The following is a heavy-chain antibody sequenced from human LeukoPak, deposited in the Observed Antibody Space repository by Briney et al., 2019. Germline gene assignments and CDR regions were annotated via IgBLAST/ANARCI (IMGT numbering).Heavy chain of an antibody. Sequence: KPGAFLRLSCAASGFTFSSYRMYWVRQAPGEGLEWVSSISSSSSYIYYADSVKGRFTISRDKAKNSLYLQMNSLRAEDTAVYYCARGPKITMVRGLDYWGQGTLVTVSS. J-gene: IGHJ4*02. CDR2: ISSSSSYI. V-gene: IGHV3-21*01. CDR3: ARGPKITMVRGLDY. CDR1: GFTFSSYR. D-gene: IGHD3-10*01.